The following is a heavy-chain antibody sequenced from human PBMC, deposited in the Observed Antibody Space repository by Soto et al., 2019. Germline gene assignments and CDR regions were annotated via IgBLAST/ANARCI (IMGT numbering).Heavy chain of an antibody. V-gene: IGHV4-39*02. CDR3: ARLGYSSSRYINWLDP. J-gene: IGHJ5*02. Sequence: PSETLSLTCTVSGGSVSSSDYYWGWIRQPPGKELEWIGAVYYSGTTYYIPSLKSRVTISVDTSKNHFSLNLSSVTAAATAAYYCARLGYSSSRYINWLDPWGQGTLVTVSS. CDR2: VYYSGTT. CDR1: GGSVSSSDYY. D-gene: IGHD6-13*01.